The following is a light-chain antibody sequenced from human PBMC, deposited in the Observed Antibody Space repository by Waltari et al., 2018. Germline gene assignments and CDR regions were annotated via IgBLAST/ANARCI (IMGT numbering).Light chain of an antibody. CDR1: QSILSTSNNKNY. V-gene: IGKV4-1*01. CDR3: QQYFDNPRT. J-gene: IGKJ2*01. Sequence: DIVMTQSPESLAVSLGETATVTCKSSQSILSTSNNKNYLAWYQQKPGQPPRLLIYWASSRDSGVPDRFSGSGSGTDFTLTISSLQAEDVAVYYCQQYFDNPRTFGQGTRLEIK. CDR2: WAS.